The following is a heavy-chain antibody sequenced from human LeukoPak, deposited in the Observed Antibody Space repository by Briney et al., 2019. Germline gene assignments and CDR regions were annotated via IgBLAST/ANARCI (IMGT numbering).Heavy chain of an antibody. Sequence: SSVKVSCTASGGTFSTHAITWVRQAPAQGPEWMGRIILLLGIANYAQKFQGRVTITADKSTSTAYREVRSLRSEDTAVYYCASVFETSTNWEVFDIWGQGTMVSVSS. J-gene: IGHJ3*02. CDR1: GGTFSTHA. CDR2: IILLLGIA. V-gene: IGHV1-69*04. CDR3: ASVFETSTNWEVFDI. D-gene: IGHD5/OR15-5a*01.